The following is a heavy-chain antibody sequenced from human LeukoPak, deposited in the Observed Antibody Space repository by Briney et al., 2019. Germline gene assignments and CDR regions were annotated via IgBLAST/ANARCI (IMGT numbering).Heavy chain of an antibody. CDR1: GYTLTSYD. J-gene: IGHJ3*02. CDR3: ARGLRHSSGFGDAFNI. Sequence: GASVKVSCKASGYTLTSYDISWVRQAPGQGLEWVGWISSYNGNANSAQKFQGRVTMTTDTSTNTAYMELRRLRSDDTAVYYCARGLRHSSGFGDAFNIWGQGTMVTVSS. CDR2: ISSYNGNA. V-gene: IGHV1-18*01. D-gene: IGHD3-22*01.